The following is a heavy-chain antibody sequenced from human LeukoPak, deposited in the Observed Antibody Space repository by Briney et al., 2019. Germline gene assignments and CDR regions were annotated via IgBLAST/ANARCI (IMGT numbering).Heavy chain of an antibody. J-gene: IGHJ4*02. D-gene: IGHD3-10*01. V-gene: IGHV3-48*02. Sequence: GGSLRLSCAASGFTFSSYEMNWVRQAPGKGLECVSYISSSSSTIYYADSVKGRFTISRDNAKNSLYLQMNSLRDEETAVYYCARDRWAYGSGSYYDYWGQGTLVTVSS. CDR1: GFTFSSYE. CDR2: ISSSSSTI. CDR3: ARDRWAYGSGSYYDY.